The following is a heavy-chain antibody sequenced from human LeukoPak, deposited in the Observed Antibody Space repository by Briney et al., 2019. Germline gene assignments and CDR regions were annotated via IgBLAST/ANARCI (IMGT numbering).Heavy chain of an antibody. CDR2: INHSGST. V-gene: IGHV4-34*01. CDR3: ARGYLYSSGWFTTQPFDY. D-gene: IGHD6-19*01. J-gene: IGHJ4*02. Sequence: GSLRLSCAASGFTFSSYAMSWVRQPPGKGLEWIGEINHSGSTNYNPSLKSRVTISVDTSKNQFSLKLSSVTAADTAVYYCARGYLYSSGWFTTQPFDYWGRGTLVTVSS. CDR1: GFTFSSYA.